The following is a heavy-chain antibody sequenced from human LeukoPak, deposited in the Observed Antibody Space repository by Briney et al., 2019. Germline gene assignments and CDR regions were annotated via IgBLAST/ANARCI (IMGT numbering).Heavy chain of an antibody. CDR1: GGSISSSSYY. CDR2: IYYSGST. D-gene: IGHD2-2*01. J-gene: IGHJ6*03. CDR3: ARLDYSTSWGNYYMDV. V-gene: IGHV4-39*01. Sequence: SETLSLTCSVSGGSISSSSYYWGWIRQPPGKGLEWIGSIYYSGSTYYHPSLKSRVTISVDTSKNQFSLKLSSVTAADTAVYYCARLDYSTSWGNYYMDVWGKGTTVTVSS.